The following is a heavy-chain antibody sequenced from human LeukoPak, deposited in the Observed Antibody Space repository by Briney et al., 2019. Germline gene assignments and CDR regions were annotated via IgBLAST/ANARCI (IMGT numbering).Heavy chain of an antibody. Sequence: PGGSLRLYCAASGFSFRNYNMNWVRQAPGKGLEWVSSIGGSSDFIYYGDSVKGRFTISRDNAKNSVYLQMNSLRAEDTAVYYCLRDESGSFFAYWGQGTLVIVSS. CDR3: LRDESGSFFAY. J-gene: IGHJ4*02. D-gene: IGHD3-10*01. CDR1: GFSFRNYN. V-gene: IGHV3-21*06. CDR2: IGGSSDFI.